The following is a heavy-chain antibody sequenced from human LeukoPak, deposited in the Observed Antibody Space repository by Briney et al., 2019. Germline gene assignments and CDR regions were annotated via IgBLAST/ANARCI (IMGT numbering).Heavy chain of an antibody. CDR3: KGGWYGSFDY. CDR1: GFSFSNAW. D-gene: IGHD6-19*01. J-gene: IGHJ4*02. Sequence: KPGGSLRLSCAASGFSFSNAWMNWVRQAPGKGLEWLARIKSKTDGGATAYAAPVKDRFTISRDDSTNTLYLQMNSLKTEDTAVYYCKGGWYGSFDYWGQGTLVTVSP. CDR2: IKSKTDGGAT. V-gene: IGHV3-15*01.